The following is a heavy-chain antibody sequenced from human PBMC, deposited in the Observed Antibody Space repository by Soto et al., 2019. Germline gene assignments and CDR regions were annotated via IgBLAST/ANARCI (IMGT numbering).Heavy chain of an antibody. CDR1: GGSISSYY. Sequence: SETLSLTCTVSGGSISSYYWSWIRQPPGKGLEWIGFISYSGSTYYSTSLESRVTISVDTSKSQFSLNLSFVTAADTAVYYCATMGTPATGLYFFDYWGQGSLVTVSS. V-gene: IGHV4-30-4*01. J-gene: IGHJ4*02. CDR3: ATMGTPATGLYFFDY. CDR2: ISYSGST. D-gene: IGHD2-15*01.